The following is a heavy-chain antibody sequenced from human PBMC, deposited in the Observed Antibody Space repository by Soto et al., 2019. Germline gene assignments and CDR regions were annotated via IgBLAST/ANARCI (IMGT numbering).Heavy chain of an antibody. J-gene: IGHJ6*02. D-gene: IGHD5-18*01. CDR3: ARGVGYSYGSYYYGMDV. CDR1: GGTFSSYA. V-gene: IGHV1-69*01. Sequence: QVQLVQSGAEVKKPGSSVKVSCKASGGTFSSYAISWVRQAPGQGLEWMGGIIPIFGTANYAQKFQGRVTLTADESTSTAYMELGSLRSEDTAVYYCARGVGYSYGSYYYGMDVWGQGTTVTVSS. CDR2: IIPIFGTA.